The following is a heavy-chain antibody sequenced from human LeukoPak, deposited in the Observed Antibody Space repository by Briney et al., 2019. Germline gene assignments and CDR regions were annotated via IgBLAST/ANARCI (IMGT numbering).Heavy chain of an antibody. D-gene: IGHD6-19*01. CDR1: GYTFTSYG. Sequence: ASVKVSCKASGYTFTSYGISWVRQAPGQGLEWMGWISAYNGNTNYAQKLQGRVTMTTDTSTSTAYMELRSLRSDDTAVYYCARGALLAVAGFQRHYYGMDVWGQGTTVTVSS. CDR2: ISAYNGNT. J-gene: IGHJ6*02. CDR3: ARGALLAVAGFQRHYYGMDV. V-gene: IGHV1-18*01.